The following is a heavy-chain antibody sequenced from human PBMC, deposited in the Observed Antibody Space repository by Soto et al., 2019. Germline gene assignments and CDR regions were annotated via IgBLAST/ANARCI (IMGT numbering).Heavy chain of an antibody. CDR3: AQDGSGGSNWFDP. CDR2: VSSSGTT. J-gene: IGHJ5*02. Sequence: PSETLSLTCTVSVDSINNSYWSWIRQPAGKGLEWIGRVSSSGTTYYNPSFKTRVTMSADTSKNQLTLRRRSVTAADTHVSYCAQDGSGGSNWFDPWGLGTQGTVS. CDR1: VDSINNSY. D-gene: IGHD1-26*01. V-gene: IGHV4-4*07.